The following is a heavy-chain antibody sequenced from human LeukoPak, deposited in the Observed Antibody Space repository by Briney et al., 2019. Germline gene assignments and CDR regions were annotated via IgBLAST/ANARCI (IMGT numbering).Heavy chain of an antibody. CDR2: INPNSGGT. J-gene: IGHJ4*02. CDR3: ARDGGFDY. CDR1: GYTFTDYY. Sequence: ASVKVSCKASGYTFTDYYMHWVRQAPGQGLEWMGSINPNSGGTNYAQKFQGRVTMTRDTSINTAYMELSSLRSDDTAVYYCARDGGFDYWGQGTLATVSS. D-gene: IGHD3-16*01. V-gene: IGHV1-2*02.